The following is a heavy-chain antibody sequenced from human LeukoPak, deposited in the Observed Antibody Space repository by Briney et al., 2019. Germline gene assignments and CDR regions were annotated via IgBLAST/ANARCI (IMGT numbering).Heavy chain of an antibody. V-gene: IGHV1-58*02. Sequence: SVKVSCKASGFTFTSSAMQWVRQARGQRLEWIGWIVVGSGNTNYAQKFQERVTMTTDTSTGTAYMELRSLRSEDTAVYYCARSNYGGHSGVWFDPWGQGTLVTVSS. CDR3: ARSNYGGHSGVWFDP. CDR1: GFTFTSSA. CDR2: IVVGSGNT. D-gene: IGHD4-23*01. J-gene: IGHJ5*02.